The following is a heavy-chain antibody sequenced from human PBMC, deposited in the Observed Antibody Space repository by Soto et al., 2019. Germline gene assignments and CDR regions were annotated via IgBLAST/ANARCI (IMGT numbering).Heavy chain of an antibody. Sequence: GGSLRLSCAASGFTFSSYGMSGVRQGAGKGLEWVSAISGSGGSTYYADSVKGRFTISRDNSKNTLYLQMNSLRAEDTAVYSCAKDHRRGITMVRAFSPPFDYWGQGTLVTVSS. CDR3: AKDHRRGITMVRAFSPPFDY. CDR1: GFTFSSYG. J-gene: IGHJ4*02. CDR2: ISGSGGST. V-gene: IGHV3-23*01. D-gene: IGHD3-10*01.